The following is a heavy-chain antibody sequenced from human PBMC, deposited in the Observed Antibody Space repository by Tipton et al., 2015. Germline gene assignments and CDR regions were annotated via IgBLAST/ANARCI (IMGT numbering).Heavy chain of an antibody. V-gene: IGHV1-69*01. J-gene: IGHJ3*02. CDR1: GGTFYSYV. D-gene: IGHD4-11*01. CDR3: ARGMTTVSTSLAGGAYHI. Sequence: QSGAEVKKSGSSVKVSCKTSGGTFYSYVISWVRQAPGQGLEWMGGIIPVFDARDYARRFQGRITITADESTSTAYLELSNLTSEDTAIYYCARGMTTVSTSLAGGAYHIWGQGTLVSVSS. CDR2: IIPVFDAR.